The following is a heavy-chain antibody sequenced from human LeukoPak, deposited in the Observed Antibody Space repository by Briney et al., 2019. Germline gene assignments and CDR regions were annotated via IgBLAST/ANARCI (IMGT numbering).Heavy chain of an antibody. D-gene: IGHD3-16*02. Sequence: GGSLRLSCAASGFTFSSYAMSWVRQAPGKGLEWVSAISGSGGSTYYADSVKGRFTISRDNSKNTLYLQMNSLRAEDTAVYYCAKDFRSSYDYVWGSYRYTPWFDPWGQGTLVTVSS. CDR1: GFTFSSYA. J-gene: IGHJ5*02. CDR2: ISGSGGST. V-gene: IGHV3-23*01. CDR3: AKDFRSSYDYVWGSYRYTPWFDP.